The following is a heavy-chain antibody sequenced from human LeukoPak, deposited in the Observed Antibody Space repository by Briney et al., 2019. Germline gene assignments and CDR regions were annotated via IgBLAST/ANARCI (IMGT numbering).Heavy chain of an antibody. CDR3: ATEGFYY. CDR1: GATFTKYG. J-gene: IGHJ4*02. V-gene: IGHV3-23*01. Sequence: GGSLRLPCAASGATFTKYGMKWVRQAAGAGLEYISGISRSGDITHYADSVKGRFTISRDNVQNTLYLQMNSLRAEDTALYYCATEGFYYWGQGTLVTVSS. CDR2: ISRSGDIT.